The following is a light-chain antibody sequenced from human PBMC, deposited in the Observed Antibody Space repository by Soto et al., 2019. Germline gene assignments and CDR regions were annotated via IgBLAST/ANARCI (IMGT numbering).Light chain of an antibody. CDR1: QTVSNY. Sequence: EIVLTQSPATLSLSPGERATLSCRASQTVSNYLAWYQQTPGQAPRLLFFGASIRATGIPDRFSGSGSGTDFTLTISRLEPEDSAVYHCQQYGSSPTTFGQGTKVDIK. CDR3: QQYGSSPTT. V-gene: IGKV3-20*01. CDR2: GAS. J-gene: IGKJ1*01.